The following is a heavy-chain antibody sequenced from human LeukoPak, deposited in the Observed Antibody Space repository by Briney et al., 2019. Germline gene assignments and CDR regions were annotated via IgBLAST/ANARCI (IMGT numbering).Heavy chain of an antibody. CDR1: GGSISSGGYS. D-gene: IGHD3/OR15-3a*01. V-gene: IGHV4-30-2*01. CDR2: IYHSGST. CDR3: ARATWTNFYFDY. Sequence: PSETLSLTCAVSGGSISSGGYSWSWIRQPPGKGLEWIGYIYHSGSTYYNPSLKSRVTISVDRSKNQFSLKLSSVTAADTAVYYCARATWTNFYFDYWGQGALVTVSS. J-gene: IGHJ4*02.